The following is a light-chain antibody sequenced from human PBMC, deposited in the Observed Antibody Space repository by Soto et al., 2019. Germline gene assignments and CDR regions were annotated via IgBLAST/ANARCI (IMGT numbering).Light chain of an antibody. CDR2: EGS. V-gene: IGLV2-23*03. CDR3: CSYEGSGTFV. Sequence: QSVLTQPASVSGSPGQSITISFTGTSSDVGSYNLVSWYQQHPGKAPKLMIYEGSKRPSGVSNRFSGSKSGNAASLTISGLQAEDEADYYCCSYEGSGTFVFGTGTKVTVL. CDR1: SSDVGSYNL. J-gene: IGLJ1*01.